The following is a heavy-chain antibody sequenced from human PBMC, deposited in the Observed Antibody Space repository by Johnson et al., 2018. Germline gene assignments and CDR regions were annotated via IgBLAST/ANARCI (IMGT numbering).Heavy chain of an antibody. CDR2: MNPNSGNT. D-gene: IGHD2-21*02. Sequence: QVQLVESGAEVKKPGASVKVSCKGSGYTFTSSDINWVRQATGQGLEWMGWMNPNSGNTGYAQKFQGRVTMTRNTSISTAYMELSSLRSDDTAVYYCARVLAYCGGDCYGRHNEAFDIWGQGTMVTVSS. CDR3: ARVLAYCGGDCYGRHNEAFDI. J-gene: IGHJ3*02. V-gene: IGHV1-8*01. CDR1: GYTFTSSD.